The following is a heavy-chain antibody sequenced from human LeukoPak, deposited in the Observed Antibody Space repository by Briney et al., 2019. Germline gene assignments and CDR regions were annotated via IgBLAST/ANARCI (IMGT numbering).Heavy chain of an antibody. CDR2: ISSSSSYI. CDR1: GFTFSSYS. V-gene: IGHV3-21*01. D-gene: IGHD3-3*01. J-gene: IGHJ6*02. CDR3: ARVNKSPSLSERHDFWSGLYGMDV. Sequence: GGSLRLSCAASGFTFSSYSMNWVRQAPGKGLEWVSSISSSSSYIYYADSVKGRFTISRDNAKNSLYLQMNSLRAEDTAVYYCARVNKSPSLSERHDFWSGLYGMDVWGQGTTVTVSS.